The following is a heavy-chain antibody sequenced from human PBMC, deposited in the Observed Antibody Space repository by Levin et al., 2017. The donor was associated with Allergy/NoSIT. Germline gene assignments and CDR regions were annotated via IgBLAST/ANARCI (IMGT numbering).Heavy chain of an antibody. CDR2: IWYDGSNK. J-gene: IGHJ4*02. Sequence: GESLKISCAASGFTFSSYGMHWVRQAPGKGLEWVAVIWYDGSNKYYADSVKGRFTISRDNSKNTLYLQMNSLRAEDTAVYYCARDRARYSGYDFDYWGQGTLVTVSS. V-gene: IGHV3-33*01. CDR1: GFTFSSYG. CDR3: ARDRARYSGYDFDY. D-gene: IGHD5-12*01.